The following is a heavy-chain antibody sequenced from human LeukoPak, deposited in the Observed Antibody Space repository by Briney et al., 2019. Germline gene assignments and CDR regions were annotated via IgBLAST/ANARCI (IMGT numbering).Heavy chain of an antibody. Sequence: GGSLRLSCAASGFTFYSAWMTWVRQAPGKGLEWVSAISGSGGSTYYADSVKGRFTISRDNSMNTLHLQMNSLRAEDTAVYYCAKAPIAVAGRAYFDYWGQGTLVSVSS. CDR3: AKAPIAVAGRAYFDY. D-gene: IGHD6-19*01. CDR2: ISGSGGST. J-gene: IGHJ4*02. CDR1: GFTFYSAW. V-gene: IGHV3-23*01.